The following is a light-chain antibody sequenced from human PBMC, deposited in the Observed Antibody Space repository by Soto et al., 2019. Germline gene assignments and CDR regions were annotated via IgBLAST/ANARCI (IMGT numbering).Light chain of an antibody. J-gene: IGKJ4*01. CDR2: ATS. CDR1: QAISSY. Sequence: DIQLNQSPSSLSASVGDRVTITCRASQAISSYLAWYQQKPGKVPELLIYATSTLQSGAPSRFSGSGSGTDFTLTISSLQPEDVATYYCHKYNHAPTFGGGTEVEIK. CDR3: HKYNHAPT. V-gene: IGKV1-27*01.